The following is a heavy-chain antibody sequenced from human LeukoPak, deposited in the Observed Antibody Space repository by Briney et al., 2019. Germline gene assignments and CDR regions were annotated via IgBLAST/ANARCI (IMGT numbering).Heavy chain of an antibody. Sequence: GGSLRLSCAASGFTFSSYAMHWVRQAPGKGLEWVEVISYDGSNKYYADSVKGRFTISRDNSKNTLYLQMNSLRAEDTAVYYCARAIGRYSSSWYGYWGQGTLVTVSS. CDR2: ISYDGSNK. CDR3: ARAIGRYSSSWYGY. CDR1: GFTFSSYA. V-gene: IGHV3-30*04. D-gene: IGHD6-13*01. J-gene: IGHJ4*02.